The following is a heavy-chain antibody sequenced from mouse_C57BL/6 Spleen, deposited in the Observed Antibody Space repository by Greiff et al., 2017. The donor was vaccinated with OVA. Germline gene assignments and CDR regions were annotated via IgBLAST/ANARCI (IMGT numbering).Heavy chain of an antibody. J-gene: IGHJ1*03. CDR3: ARGDSSNYRYWYFDV. D-gene: IGHD2-5*01. V-gene: IGHV1-47*01. CDR1: GYTFTTYP. Sequence: VKLQESGAELVKPGASVKMSCKASGYTFTTYPIEWMKQNHGKSLEWIGNFHPYNDDTKYNEKFKGKATLTVEKSSSTVYLELSRLTSDDSAVYYCARGDSSNYRYWYFDVWGTGTTVTVSS. CDR2: FHPYNDDT.